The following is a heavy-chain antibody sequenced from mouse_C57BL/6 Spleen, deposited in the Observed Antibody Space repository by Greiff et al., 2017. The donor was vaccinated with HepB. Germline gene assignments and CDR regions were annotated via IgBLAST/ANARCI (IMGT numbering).Heavy chain of an antibody. CDR2: ISDGGSYT. V-gene: IGHV5-4*01. J-gene: IGHJ3*01. CDR1: GFTFSSYA. D-gene: IGHD2-4*01. CDR3: ARDPYDYDGAY. Sequence: EVHLVESGGGLVKPGGSLKLSCAASGFTFSSYAMSWVRQTPEKRLEWVATISDGGSYTYYPDNVKGRFTISRDNAKNNLYLQMGHLKSEDTAMYYCARDPYDYDGAYWGQGTLVTVSA.